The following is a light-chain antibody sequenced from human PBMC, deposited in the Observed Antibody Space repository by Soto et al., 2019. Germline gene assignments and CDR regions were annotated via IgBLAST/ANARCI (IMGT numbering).Light chain of an antibody. V-gene: IGKV3-20*01. CDR1: QSVSSSY. CDR2: DAS. J-gene: IGKJ1*01. CDR3: QQYGSSPRT. Sequence: EIVVTQSPGTLSLSPGERATLSCRASQSVSSSYLAWYQQKPGQAPRLLMYDASSRATGIPDRFSGSGSGTDFTLTISRLEPEDFAVYFCQQYGSSPRTFGQGTKVEIK.